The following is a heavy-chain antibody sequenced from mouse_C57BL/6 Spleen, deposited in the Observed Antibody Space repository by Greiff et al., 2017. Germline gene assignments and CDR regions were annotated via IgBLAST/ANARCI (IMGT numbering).Heavy chain of an antibody. D-gene: IGHD2-3*01. CDR1: GYTFTSYW. Sequence: VQLQQPGTELVKPGASVKLSCKASGYTFTSYWMHWVKQRPGQGLEWIGNINPSNGGTNYNEKFKSKATLTVDKSSSTAYMQLSSLTSEYSAVYYCARSFYDGYYFDYWGQGTTLTVSS. V-gene: IGHV1-53*01. CDR3: ARSFYDGYYFDY. J-gene: IGHJ2*01. CDR2: INPSNGGT.